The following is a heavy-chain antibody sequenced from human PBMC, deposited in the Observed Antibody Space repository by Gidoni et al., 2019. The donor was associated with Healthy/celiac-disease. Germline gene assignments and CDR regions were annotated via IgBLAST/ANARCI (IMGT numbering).Heavy chain of an antibody. CDR3: AKMRNCGGDCYPDY. D-gene: IGHD2-21*02. CDR1: GFTFSSYA. J-gene: IGHJ4*02. CDR2: ISGSGGST. V-gene: IGHV3-23*01. Sequence: EVQLLESGGGLVQPGGSLRLSCAASGFTFSSYAMSWVRQAPGKGLEWVSAISGSGGSTYYADSVKGRFTISRDNSKNTLYLQMNSLRAEDTAVYYCAKMRNCGGDCYPDYWGQGTLVTVST.